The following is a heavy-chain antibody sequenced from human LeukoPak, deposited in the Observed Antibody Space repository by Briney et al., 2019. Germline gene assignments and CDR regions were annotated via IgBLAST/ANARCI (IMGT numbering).Heavy chain of an antibody. V-gene: IGHV4-59*08. J-gene: IGHJ4*02. Sequence: SETLSLTCTVSGGSISSYYWSWIRQPPGKGLEWIGYIYYSGSTNYNPSLKSRVTISVDTSKNQFSLKLSSVTAADTAVYYCARHQYPGWAAAGISPFDYWGQGTLVTVSS. D-gene: IGHD6-13*01. CDR3: ARHQYPGWAAAGISPFDY. CDR2: IYYSGST. CDR1: GGSISSYY.